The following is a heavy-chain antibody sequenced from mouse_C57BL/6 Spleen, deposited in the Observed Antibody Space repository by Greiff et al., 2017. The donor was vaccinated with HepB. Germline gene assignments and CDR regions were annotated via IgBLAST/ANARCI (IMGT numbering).Heavy chain of an antibody. V-gene: IGHV1-4*01. Sequence: VQLQQSGAELARPGASVKMSCKASGYTFTSYTMHWVKQRSGQGLEWIGYINPSSGYTKYNQKFKDKATLTADKSSSTAYMQLSSLTSEDSAVYYGARSELITTVVATPYYYAMDYLGQGTSVTVSS. CDR2: INPSSGYT. CDR1: GYTFTSYT. J-gene: IGHJ4*01. CDR3: ARSELITTVVATPYYYAMDY. D-gene: IGHD1-1*01.